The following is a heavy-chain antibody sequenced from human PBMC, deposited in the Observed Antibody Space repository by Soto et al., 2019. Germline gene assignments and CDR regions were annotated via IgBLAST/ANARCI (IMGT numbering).Heavy chain of an antibody. J-gene: IGHJ6*03. V-gene: IGHV3-33*01. D-gene: IGHD3-3*01. CDR2: IWYDGSNK. Sequence: GGSLSLSCAASGFTFSSYGMHWVRQAPGKGLERVAVIWYDGSNKYFADSVKGRFTISRDKSICTAYLQWSSLKASDTAMYYCARQTQSAGSTYYDFWSGYYTRNENYYYYMDVWGKGTTVTVSS. CDR1: GFTFSSYG. CDR3: ARQTQSAGSTYYDFWSGYYTRNENYYYYMDV.